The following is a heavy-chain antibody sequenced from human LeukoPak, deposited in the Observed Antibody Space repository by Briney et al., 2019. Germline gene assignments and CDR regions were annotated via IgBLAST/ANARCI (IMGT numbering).Heavy chain of an antibody. V-gene: IGHV4-30-4*01. D-gene: IGHD3-16*02. CDR1: GASISSGDYY. Sequence: SETLSLTCTVSGASISSGDYYWSWIRQPPGKGLGWIGYIYYSGTTNYNPSLKTRVTISVDTSKNQFSLKLSSVTAADTAVYYCARGPNYVWGSYRYFDYWGQGILVTVSS. CDR2: IYYSGTT. J-gene: IGHJ4*02. CDR3: ARGPNYVWGSYRYFDY.